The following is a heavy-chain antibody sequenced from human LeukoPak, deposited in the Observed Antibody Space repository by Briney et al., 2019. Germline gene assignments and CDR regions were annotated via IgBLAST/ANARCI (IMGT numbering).Heavy chain of an antibody. Sequence: GGSLRLSCAASGFTFSSYAIHWVRQAPGKGLEWVAVISYDGSNKYYADSVKCRFTISRDNSKNTLYLQMNSLRAEDTAVYYCARESWFGSFDYWGQGTLVTVSS. CDR1: GFTFSSYA. CDR2: ISYDGSNK. D-gene: IGHD3-10*01. J-gene: IGHJ4*02. V-gene: IGHV3-30*14. CDR3: ARESWFGSFDY.